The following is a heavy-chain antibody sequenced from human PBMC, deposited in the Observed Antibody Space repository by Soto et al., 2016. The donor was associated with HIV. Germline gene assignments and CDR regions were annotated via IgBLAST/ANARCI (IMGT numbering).Heavy chain of an antibody. Sequence: EVQLLESGGGLVQPGGSLRLSCAASGFTFSSYAMSWVRQAPGKGLEWVSAISGSGGSTYYADSVKGRFTISRGNSKNTVYLQMNSLRADDTAVYYCAKGSGTVGHYYYYGMDVWGQGTTVTVSS. D-gene: IGHD3-10*01. CDR2: ISGSGGST. J-gene: IGHJ6*02. V-gene: IGHV3-23*01. CDR1: GFTFSSYA. CDR3: AKGSGTVGHYYYYGMDV.